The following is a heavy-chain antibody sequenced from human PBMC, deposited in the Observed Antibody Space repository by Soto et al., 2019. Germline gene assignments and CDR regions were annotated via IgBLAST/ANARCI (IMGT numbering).Heavy chain of an antibody. J-gene: IGHJ3*02. D-gene: IGHD2-15*01. Sequence: EVQLVESGGGLVQPGGSLRLSCAASGFTFSSYAMLWVRQAPGKGLEYVSAISSNGGSTYYANSVKGRFTITRENSNNTLYLQMGSLSAEDMAVYYCARYGSGRGCRTDSFDIWGQGTMVTVSS. V-gene: IGHV3-64*01. CDR1: GFTFSSYA. CDR2: ISSNGGST. CDR3: ARYGSGRGCRTDSFDI.